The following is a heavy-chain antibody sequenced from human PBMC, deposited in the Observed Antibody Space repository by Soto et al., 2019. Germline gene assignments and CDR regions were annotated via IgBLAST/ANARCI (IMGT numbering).Heavy chain of an antibody. Sequence: PGGSLRLSCSVAGFTVSDSMSWVRQAPGKGLECVSFIHSDGSTHYTDSVRGRFTISRDNSKNTLFLQMNSLRAEDTAMYYCAKADGCAAGTCYTGTYWFFDLWGRGTLVTVSS. CDR3: AKADGCAAGTCYTGTYWFFDL. V-gene: IGHV3-53*01. D-gene: IGHD2-2*02. CDR1: GFTVSDS. J-gene: IGHJ2*01. CDR2: IHSDGST.